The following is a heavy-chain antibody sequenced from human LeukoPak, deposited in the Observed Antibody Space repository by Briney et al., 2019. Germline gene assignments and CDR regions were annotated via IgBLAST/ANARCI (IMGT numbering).Heavy chain of an antibody. CDR1: GFTFSSYS. CDR3: ARVLHKRNYDSSDYYGY. Sequence: GGSLRLSCAASGFTFSSYSMNWVRQAPGKGLGWVSSISSSSSYIYYADSVKGRFTISRDNAKNSLYLQMNSLRAEDTAVYYCARVLHKRNYDSSDYYGYWGQGTLVTVSS. CDR2: ISSSSSYI. V-gene: IGHV3-21*01. J-gene: IGHJ4*01. D-gene: IGHD3-22*01.